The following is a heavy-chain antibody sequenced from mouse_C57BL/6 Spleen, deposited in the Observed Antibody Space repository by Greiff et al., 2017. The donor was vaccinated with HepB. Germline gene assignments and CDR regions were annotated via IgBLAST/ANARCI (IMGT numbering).Heavy chain of an antibody. CDR2: INPNIGGT. V-gene: IGHV1-22*01. J-gene: IGHJ2*01. CDR3: ARKNYYFDY. CDR1: GYTFTDYN. Sequence: VQLQQSGPELVKPGASVKMSCKASGYTFTDYNMHWVKQRHGKSLEWIGYINPNIGGTSYNQKFKGKATLTVNKSSSTAYMELRSLTSEDSAVYYCARKNYYFDYWGQGTTLTVSS.